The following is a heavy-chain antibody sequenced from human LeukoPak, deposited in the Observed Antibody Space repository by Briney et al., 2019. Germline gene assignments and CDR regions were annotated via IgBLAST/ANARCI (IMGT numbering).Heavy chain of an antibody. Sequence: SETLSLTCTVSGGSISSYYWSWIRQPPGKGLEWIGYIYYSGSTNYNPSLKSRVTISVDTSKNQFSLKLSSVTAADTAVYYCARDLQADAFDIWGQGTMVTVSS. CDR2: IYYSGST. J-gene: IGHJ3*02. CDR1: GGSISSYY. CDR3: ARDLQADAFDI. V-gene: IGHV4-59*12.